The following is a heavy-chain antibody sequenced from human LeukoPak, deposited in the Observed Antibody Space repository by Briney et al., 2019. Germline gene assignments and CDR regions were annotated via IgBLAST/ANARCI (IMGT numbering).Heavy chain of an antibody. Sequence: GGSLRLSCAASGFTFSGSAMHWVRQASGKGLEWVGRIRSKANSYATAYAASAKGRFTISRDDSKNTAYLQMNSLKTEDTAVYYCGTAAADAFDIWGQGTMVTVSS. CDR1: GFTFSGSA. J-gene: IGHJ3*02. V-gene: IGHV3-73*01. D-gene: IGHD6-13*01. CDR3: GTAAADAFDI. CDR2: IRSKANSYAT.